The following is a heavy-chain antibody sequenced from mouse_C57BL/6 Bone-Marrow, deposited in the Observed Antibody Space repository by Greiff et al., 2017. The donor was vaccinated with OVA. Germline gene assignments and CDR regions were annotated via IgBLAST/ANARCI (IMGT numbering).Heavy chain of an antibody. CDR2: IYWDDDK. CDR1: GFSLSTSGMG. J-gene: IGHJ1*03. Sequence: QVTLKVSGPGILQSSQTLSLTCSFSGFSLSTSGMGVSWIRQPSGKGLEWLAHIYWDDDKRYNPSLKSRLTISQDTSRTQVFLKITSVDTADTAAYYCGITTVSGYFAVWGTGTTVTVSA. D-gene: IGHD1-1*01. CDR3: GITTVSGYFAV. V-gene: IGHV8-12*01.